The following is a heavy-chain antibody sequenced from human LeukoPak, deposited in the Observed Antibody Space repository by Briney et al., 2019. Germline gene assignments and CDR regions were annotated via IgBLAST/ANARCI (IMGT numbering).Heavy chain of an antibody. Sequence: ASVKVSCKASGYTFTNYYMHWVRQAPGQGIEWMGIINPSDGSTTYAQKFQGRVTITSDTSTSTVYMDLSSLRSEDTAVYYCARDGFDILTGYSYWGQGTLVTVSS. CDR1: GYTFTNYY. CDR3: ARDGFDILTGYSY. D-gene: IGHD3-9*01. J-gene: IGHJ4*02. V-gene: IGHV1-46*01. CDR2: INPSDGST.